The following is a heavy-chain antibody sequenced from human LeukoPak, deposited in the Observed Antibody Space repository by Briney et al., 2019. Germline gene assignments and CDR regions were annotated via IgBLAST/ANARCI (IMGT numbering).Heavy chain of an antibody. V-gene: IGHV4-59*01. Sequence: SETLSLTCTVSGGSISSYYWSWIRQPPGKGLEWIGYIYHTGSTSYNPSLKNRVTISIDMSKNQFSLKLSSVTAADTALYYCARTSATAGLDYWGQGSLVTVSS. CDR2: IYHTGST. D-gene: IGHD6-25*01. J-gene: IGHJ4*02. CDR3: ARTSATAGLDY. CDR1: GGSISSYY.